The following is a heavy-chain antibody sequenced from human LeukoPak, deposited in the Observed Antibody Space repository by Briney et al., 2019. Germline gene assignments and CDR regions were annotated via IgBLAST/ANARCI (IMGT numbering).Heavy chain of an antibody. CDR1: GYTFTSYG. D-gene: IGHD1-26*01. J-gene: IGHJ4*02. CDR3: ARVKWELSPFDY. Sequence: ASVKVSCKASGYTFTSYGISWVRQAPGQGLEWMGWISAYNGNTNYAQKLQGRVTMTRDTSISTAYMELSRLRSDDTAVYYCARVKWELSPFDYWGQGTLVTVSS. CDR2: ISAYNGNT. V-gene: IGHV1-18*01.